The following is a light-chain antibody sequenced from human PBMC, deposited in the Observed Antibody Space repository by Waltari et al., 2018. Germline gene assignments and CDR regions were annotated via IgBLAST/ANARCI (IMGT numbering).Light chain of an antibody. V-gene: IGLV2-11*01. CDR1: RRDVGGYNH. CDR3: CSYAGSYTFV. CDR2: DVS. Sequence: QSALTPPRSVSGSTGQAVTISCPGTRRDVGGYNHVPWYQQHPGKAPKLMIYDVSKRPSGVPDRFSGSKSGNPASLTISGLQAEDEADYYCCSYAGSYTFVFGTGTKVTVL. J-gene: IGLJ1*01.